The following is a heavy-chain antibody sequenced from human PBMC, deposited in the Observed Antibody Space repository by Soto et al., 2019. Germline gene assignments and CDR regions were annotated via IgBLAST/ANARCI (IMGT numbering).Heavy chain of an antibody. V-gene: IGHV1-69*13. J-gene: IGHJ4*02. D-gene: IGHD5-12*01. CDR2: IIPIFVTA. Sequence: SVKVSCKASGGTFSSYAISWVRQAPGQGLEWMGGIIPIFVTANYAQKFQGRVTITADESTSTAYMELSSLRSEDTAVYYCARLRVDIVATTLDYWGQGTLVTVSS. CDR3: ARLRVDIVATTLDY. CDR1: GGTFSSYA.